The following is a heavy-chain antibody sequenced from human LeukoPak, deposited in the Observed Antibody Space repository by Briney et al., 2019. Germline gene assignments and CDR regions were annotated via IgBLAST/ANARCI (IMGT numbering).Heavy chain of an antibody. V-gene: IGHV4-34*01. CDR1: GGSFSGYY. D-gene: IGHD6-19*01. CDR2: INHSGST. CDR3: ARLEQWLAYYFDY. Sequence: SETLSLTCAVYGGSFSGYYWSWIRQPPGKGLEWIGEINHSGSTNYNPSLKSRVTISVDTSKSQFSLKLSSVTAADTAVYYCARLEQWLAYYFDYWGQGTLVTVSS. J-gene: IGHJ4*02.